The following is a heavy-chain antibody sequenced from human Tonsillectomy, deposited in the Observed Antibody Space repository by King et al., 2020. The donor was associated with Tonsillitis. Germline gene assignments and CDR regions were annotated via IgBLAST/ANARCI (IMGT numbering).Heavy chain of an antibody. Sequence: QLQESGPGLVKPSETLSLTCTVSGGSISSYYLSWIRQPPGKGLEWIGYIYYSGTTNYNPSLMSLFTISVDTSKNEFSLKLSPLTAADTAFYYCARGLSMITFGGVISIDTFDIWGQGTMVTVSS. CDR3: ARGLSMITFGGVISIDTFDI. V-gene: IGHV4-59*01. CDR2: IYYSGTT. J-gene: IGHJ3*02. D-gene: IGHD3-16*02. CDR1: GGSISSYY.